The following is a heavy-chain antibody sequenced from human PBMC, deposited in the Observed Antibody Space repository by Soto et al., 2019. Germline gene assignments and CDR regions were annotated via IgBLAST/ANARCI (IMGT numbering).Heavy chain of an antibody. J-gene: IGHJ5*02. Sequence: SETLSLTCAVSGGSISSSNWWSWVRQPPGKGLEWIGEIYHSGSTNYNPSLKSRVTISVDKSKNQFSLKLSSVTAADTAVYYCAREGIMITFGGVIARGWFDPWGQGTLVTVSS. CDR3: AREGIMITFGGVIARGWFDP. CDR2: IYHSGST. D-gene: IGHD3-16*02. CDR1: GGSISSSNW. V-gene: IGHV4-4*02.